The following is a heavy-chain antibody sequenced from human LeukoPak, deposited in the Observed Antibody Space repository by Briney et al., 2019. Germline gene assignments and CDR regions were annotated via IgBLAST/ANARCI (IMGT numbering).Heavy chain of an antibody. CDR1: GGSFSDYY. CDR3: ARGWTVVFDY. V-gene: IGHV4-34*01. CDR2: INHSGST. D-gene: IGHD3/OR15-3a*01. Sequence: SETLSLTCAVYGGSFSDYYWTWIRQPPGKGLEWIGEINHSGSTNYNPSLKSRVTISVDTSKNQFSLKLSSVTAADTAVYYCARGWTVVFDYWGQGTLVTVSS. J-gene: IGHJ4*02.